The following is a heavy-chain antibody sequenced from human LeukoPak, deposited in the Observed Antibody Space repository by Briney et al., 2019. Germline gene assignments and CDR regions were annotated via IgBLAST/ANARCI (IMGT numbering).Heavy chain of an antibody. V-gene: IGHV1-2*02. CDR1: GYTFTGYY. J-gene: IGHJ5*02. CDR3: AREDSSGWYPRGWFDP. CDR2: INPNSGGT. D-gene: IGHD6-19*01. Sequence: ASVKVSCKASGYTFTGYYMHWVRQAPGQGLEWMGWINPNSGGTNYAQKFQGRVTMTRDTSISTAYMELGRLRSDDTAVYYCAREDSSGWYPRGWFDPWGQGTLVTVSS.